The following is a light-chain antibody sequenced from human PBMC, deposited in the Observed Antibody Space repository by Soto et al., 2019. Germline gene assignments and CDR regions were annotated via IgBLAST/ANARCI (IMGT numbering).Light chain of an antibody. CDR2: GAL. CDR3: QQYNDWLRP. CDR1: QSVGSN. J-gene: IGKJ1*01. Sequence: EIVMTQSPATLSVSPGERATLSCRASQSVGSNLAWYQEKPGRAPRLLIYGALTRATGIPARFSGSGSGTEFTPTISSLQSEEFAVYYCQQYNDWLRPFGQGTKVDIK. V-gene: IGKV3-15*01.